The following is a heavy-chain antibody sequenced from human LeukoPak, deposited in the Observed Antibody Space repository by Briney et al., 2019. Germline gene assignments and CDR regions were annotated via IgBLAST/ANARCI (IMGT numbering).Heavy chain of an antibody. V-gene: IGHV3-74*01. CDR3: ALAS. CDR2: INPDGSTT. D-gene: IGHD2-21*02. J-gene: IGHJ5*02. CDR1: GFTFSSYE. Sequence: GGSLRLSCAASGFTFSSYEMNWVRQAPGKGLVWLSRINPDGSTTTYADSVKGRSTISRDNANRMLSLHINSLRVEDSAIEPTALASWGQGSLVVVSS.